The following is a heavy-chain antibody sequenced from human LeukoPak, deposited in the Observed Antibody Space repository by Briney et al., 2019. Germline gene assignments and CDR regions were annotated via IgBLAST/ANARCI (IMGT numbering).Heavy chain of an antibody. CDR1: GGSFSGYY. D-gene: IGHD6-6*01. Sequence: SETLSLTCAVYGGSFSGYYWSWIRQPPGKGLEWVGEINHSGSTNYNPSLKSRVTISVDTSKNQFSLKLSSVTAADTAVYYCARLSQIVAFDIWGQGTMVTVSS. J-gene: IGHJ3*02. CDR2: INHSGST. CDR3: ARLSQIVAFDI. V-gene: IGHV4-34*01.